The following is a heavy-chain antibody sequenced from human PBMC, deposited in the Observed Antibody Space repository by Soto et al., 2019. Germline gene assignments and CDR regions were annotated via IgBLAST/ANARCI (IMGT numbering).Heavy chain of an antibody. J-gene: IGHJ6*02. D-gene: IGHD3-10*01. CDR1: GFPFGNYY. V-gene: IGHV3-23*01. CDR3: AKDLHWFAMDV. CDR2: ISGSEDNI. Sequence: EVQLLESGGGLVQPGGSLRLSCVASGFPFGNYYMDWVRQAPGKGLEWVAVISGSEDNIHYADSVKGRFTISRDNSMNTLYLQMNSLRADDTAIYYCAKDLHWFAMDVWGQGTTVTVSS.